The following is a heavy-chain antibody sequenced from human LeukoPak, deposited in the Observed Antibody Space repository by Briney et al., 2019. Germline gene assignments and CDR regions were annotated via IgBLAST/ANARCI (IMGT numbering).Heavy chain of an antibody. J-gene: IGHJ4*02. D-gene: IGHD3-10*01. Sequence: GGSLRLSCAASGFTFSSYAMSWVRQAPGKGLEWVSAISGSGGSTYYADSVKGRFTISRDNSKNTLYLQMNSLRAEDTAVYYCSKEGPAQLVGPRDYFDYWGQGTLVTVSS. V-gene: IGHV3-23*01. CDR3: SKEGPAQLVGPRDYFDY. CDR1: GFTFSSYA. CDR2: ISGSGGST.